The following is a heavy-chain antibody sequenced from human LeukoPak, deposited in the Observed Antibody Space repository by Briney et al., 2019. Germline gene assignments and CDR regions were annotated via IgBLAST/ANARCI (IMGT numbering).Heavy chain of an antibody. CDR3: ARQKACYDSSGYYYFDY. CDR2: IYYSGST. CDR1: GGSISSSSYY. J-gene: IGHJ4*02. D-gene: IGHD3-22*01. V-gene: IGHV4-39*01. Sequence: SETLSLTCTVSGGSISSSSYYWGWIRQPPGKGLEWIGSIYYSGSTYYNPSLTSRVTISVDTSKNQFSLKLSSVTAADTAVYYCARQKACYDSSGYYYFDYWGQGTLVTVSS.